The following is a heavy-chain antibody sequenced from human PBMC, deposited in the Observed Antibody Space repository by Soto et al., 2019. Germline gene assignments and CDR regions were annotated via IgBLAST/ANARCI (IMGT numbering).Heavy chain of an antibody. CDR2: IYHSGAT. Sequence: SETLSLTCAVSGGSISSGAYSWSWIRQPPGKGLEWIGYIYHSGATYSHPSLKSRDTISIDTSKNQFSLRLNSVTAADTAVYYCARCGYSSSDFDHWGQGTLVTVSS. CDR3: ARCGYSSSDFDH. V-gene: IGHV4-30-2*05. CDR1: GGSISSGAYS. D-gene: IGHD6-13*01. J-gene: IGHJ4*01.